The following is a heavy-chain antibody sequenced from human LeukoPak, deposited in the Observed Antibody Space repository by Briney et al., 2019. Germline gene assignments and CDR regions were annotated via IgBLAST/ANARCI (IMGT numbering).Heavy chain of an antibody. Sequence: SETLSLXXTVSXGSXXXSSYYXXXXXQPPGKGLEWIGSIXYSGSTYYNPSXXRRVTISVDTSKNQFSLKLSSVTAADTAVYYCARRXIAVAGEGFDFDYWGXGTLVTVPS. V-gene: IGHV4-39*01. CDR3: ARRXIAVAGEGFDFDY. D-gene: IGHD6-19*01. CDR1: XGSXXXSSYY. CDR2: IXYSGST. J-gene: IGHJ4*02.